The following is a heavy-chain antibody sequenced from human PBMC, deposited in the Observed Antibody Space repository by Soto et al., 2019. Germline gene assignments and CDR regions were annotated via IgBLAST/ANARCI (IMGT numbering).Heavy chain of an antibody. CDR3: ARDLRPGTSVDP. V-gene: IGHV1-3*01. CDR1: GYTFTSYA. Sequence: GASVKVSCKASGYTFTSYAMHWVRQAPGQRLEWMGWINAGNGNTKYSQKFQGRVTITRDTSASTAYMELSSLRSEDTAVYYCARDLRPGTSVDPWGQGTLVTVSS. D-gene: IGHD1-7*01. CDR2: INAGNGNT. J-gene: IGHJ5*02.